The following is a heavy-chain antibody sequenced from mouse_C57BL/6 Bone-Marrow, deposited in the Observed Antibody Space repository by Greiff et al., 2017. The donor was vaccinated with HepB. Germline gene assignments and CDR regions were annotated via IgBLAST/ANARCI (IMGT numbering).Heavy chain of an antibody. CDR3: TTCLLAY. Sequence: VHVKQSGAELVRPGASVKLSCTASGFNIKDDYMHWVKQRPEQGLEWIGGIDPENGDTEYASKFQGKATITADTSSNTAYLQLSSLTSEDTAVYYCTTCLLAYWGQGTLVTVSA. J-gene: IGHJ3*01. D-gene: IGHD2-10*01. CDR2: IDPENGDT. V-gene: IGHV14-4*01. CDR1: GFNIKDDY.